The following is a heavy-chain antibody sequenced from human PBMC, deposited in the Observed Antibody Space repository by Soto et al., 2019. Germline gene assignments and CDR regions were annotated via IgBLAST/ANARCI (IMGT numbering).Heavy chain of an antibody. D-gene: IGHD2-2*01. CDR1: GYTFTSYD. J-gene: IGHJ6*02. Sequence: ASVKVSCKASGYTFTSYDINWVRQATGQGLEWMXWXNPXXGXTXXXQXXXXRVTMTRNTPISTAYMELSSLRSEDTAVYYCASTSTHYYYYGMDVWGQGTTGTVSS. CDR3: ASTSTHYYYYGMDV. V-gene: IGHV1-8*01. CDR2: XNPXXGXT.